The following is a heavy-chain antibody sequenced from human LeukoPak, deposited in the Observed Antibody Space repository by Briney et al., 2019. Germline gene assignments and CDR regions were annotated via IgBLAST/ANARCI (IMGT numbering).Heavy chain of an antibody. CDR3: AKDPKYYYDSSGYFDY. V-gene: IGHV3-33*06. D-gene: IGHD3-22*01. J-gene: IGHJ4*02. CDR2: IWYDGSNK. CDR1: GFTFSSYG. Sequence: GGSLRLSCAASGFTFSSYGMHWVRQAPGKGLECVAVIWYDGSNKYYADSVKGRFTISRDNSKNTLYLQMNSLRAEDTAVYYCAKDPKYYYDSSGYFDYWGQGTLVTVSS.